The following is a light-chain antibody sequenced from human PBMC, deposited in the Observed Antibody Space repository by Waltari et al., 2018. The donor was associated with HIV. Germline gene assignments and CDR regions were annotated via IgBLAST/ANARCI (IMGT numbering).Light chain of an antibody. Sequence: SYEVTQPPSVSVSPGQTASITCSGDKLGDKYSYWYQQKPGQSPVLVIYEDTKRLSGIPERISGSNSGNAATLTISGTRAVDEADYYCQAWDSGTAVFGGGTKLTVL. CDR2: EDT. CDR3: QAWDSGTAV. CDR1: KLGDKY. V-gene: IGLV3-1*01. J-gene: IGLJ2*01.